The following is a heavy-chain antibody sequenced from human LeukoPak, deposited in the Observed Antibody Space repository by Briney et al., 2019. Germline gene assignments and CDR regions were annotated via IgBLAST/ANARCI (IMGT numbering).Heavy chain of an antibody. CDR2: ISAYNGNT. CDR3: ARDHDFWGGYPNNWFDP. Sequence: GASVKLSCKASGYTFTSYGISWVRQAPGHGLEWMGWISAYNGNTNYAQKLQGRVTMTADTSTSTAYVELRSLRSGDTAVYYCARDHDFWGGYPNNWFDPWGQGTLVTVSS. J-gene: IGHJ5*02. CDR1: GYTFTSYG. V-gene: IGHV1-18*01. D-gene: IGHD3-3*01.